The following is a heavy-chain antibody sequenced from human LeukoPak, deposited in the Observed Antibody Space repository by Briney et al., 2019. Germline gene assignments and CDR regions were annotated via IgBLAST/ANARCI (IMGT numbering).Heavy chain of an antibody. J-gene: IGHJ4*02. CDR1: GFTFSAYW. Sequence: GGSLRLSCAASGFTFSAYWMHWVRQAPGKGLVWVSRINSDGSSTSYADSVKGRFTISRDNAKNTLYLQMNSLRADDTAVYYCVKDRTGTYTLDYWGQGTLVTVSS. CDR2: INSDGSST. CDR3: VKDRTGTYTLDY. V-gene: IGHV3-74*01. D-gene: IGHD3-10*01.